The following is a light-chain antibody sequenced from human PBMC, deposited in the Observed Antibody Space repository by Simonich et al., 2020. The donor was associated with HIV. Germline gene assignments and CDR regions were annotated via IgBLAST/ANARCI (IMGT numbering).Light chain of an antibody. Sequence: DIVMTQSPDSLAVSLGERATINCKSSQSVLYSSNNNNYLAWYQQKPGQPPHLLIYWASTREPGVPDRFSGSGSGTDFTLTISSLQAEDVAVYYCQQYYSTPITFGQGTRLEIK. V-gene: IGKV4-1*01. J-gene: IGKJ5*01. CDR1: QSVLYSSNNNNY. CDR3: QQYYSTPIT. CDR2: WAS.